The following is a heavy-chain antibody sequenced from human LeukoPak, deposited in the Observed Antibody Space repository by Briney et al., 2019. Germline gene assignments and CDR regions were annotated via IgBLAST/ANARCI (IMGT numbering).Heavy chain of an antibody. V-gene: IGHV3-23*01. J-gene: IGHJ4*02. CDR3: AKSSGYNWQYFFDY. D-gene: IGHD6-25*01. Sequence: GGSLRLSCAVSGITLRNYAMSWVRQAPGKGLEWVSVIDGGGGPTYYADSVKGRFTISRDNSKNTLYLQMNSLRAEDVAVYFCAKSSGYNWQYFFDYWGQGTLVTVSS. CDR1: GITLRNYA. CDR2: IDGGGGPT.